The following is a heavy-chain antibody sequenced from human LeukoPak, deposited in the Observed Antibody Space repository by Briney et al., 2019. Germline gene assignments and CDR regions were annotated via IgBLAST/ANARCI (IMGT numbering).Heavy chain of an antibody. CDR1: GGTFSSYA. CDR3: ARNKRYCGGHCLRFDP. J-gene: IGHJ5*02. CDR2: IIPIFGTA. Sequence: SVKVSCKASGGTFSSYAISWVRQAPGQGLEWMGGIIPIFGTANYAQKFQGRVTITADESTSTAYMELSSLRSEDTAVYYCARNKRYCGGHCLRFDPWGQGTLVTVSS. V-gene: IGHV1-69*13. D-gene: IGHD2-21*01.